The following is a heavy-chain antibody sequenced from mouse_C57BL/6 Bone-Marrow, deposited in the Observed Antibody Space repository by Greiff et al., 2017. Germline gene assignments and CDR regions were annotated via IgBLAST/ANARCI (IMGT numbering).Heavy chain of an antibody. Sequence: EVQLQQSGPELAKPGASVKISCKASGYTFTDYYMNWVKQSHGKSLEWIGDINPNNGGTSYNQKLKGKATLTVDKSSSTAYMELRSLTSEDSAVYYCARGVFITTVVAGFDYWGQGTTLTVSS. D-gene: IGHD1-1*01. CDR2: INPNNGGT. V-gene: IGHV1-26*01. CDR3: ARGVFITTVVAGFDY. CDR1: GYTFTDYY. J-gene: IGHJ2*01.